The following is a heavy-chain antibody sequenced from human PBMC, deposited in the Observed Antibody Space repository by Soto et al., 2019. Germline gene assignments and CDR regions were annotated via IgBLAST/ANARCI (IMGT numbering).Heavy chain of an antibody. D-gene: IGHD3-3*01. CDR2: INAGNGNT. CDR1: GYTFTSYA. CDR3: ARSFSSDYYYYMDV. V-gene: IGHV1-3*01. J-gene: IGHJ6*03. Sequence: ASVKVSCKASGYTFTSYAMHWVRQAPGQRLEWMGWINAGNGNTKYSQKFQGRVTITRDTSASTAYMELSSLRSEDTAVYYCARSFSSDYYYYMDVWGKGTTVTVS.